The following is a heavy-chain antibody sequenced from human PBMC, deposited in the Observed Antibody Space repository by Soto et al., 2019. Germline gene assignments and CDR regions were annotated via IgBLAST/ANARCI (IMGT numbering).Heavy chain of an antibody. J-gene: IGHJ4*02. CDR2: ISSSSSTI. D-gene: IGHD2-8*01. V-gene: IGHV3-48*01. CDR3: ARTLIRSPLYDFDY. Sequence: PGGSLRLSCAASGFTFSSYSMNWVRQAPGKGLEWVSYISSSSSTIYYADSVKGRFTISRDNPKNSLYLQINSLRAEDTAVFYCARTLIRSPLYDFDYWGLETLVTISS. CDR1: GFTFSSYS.